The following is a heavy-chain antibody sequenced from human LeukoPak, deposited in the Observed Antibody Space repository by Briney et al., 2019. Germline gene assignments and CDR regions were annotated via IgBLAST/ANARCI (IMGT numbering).Heavy chain of an antibody. D-gene: IGHD6-19*01. CDR2: IGVRGDT. CDR1: GFTFITYD. CDR3: ARGGIQVSGIDEFDY. V-gene: IGHV3-13*01. Sequence: GRSLRLSCAASGFTFITYDMHCVRPVIENLLGWAWAIGVRGDTHYSGSGKGRFTITRENAESSLYLKMNSLRDEDTAVYYCARGGIQVSGIDEFDYWGQGTLVTVSS. J-gene: IGHJ4*02.